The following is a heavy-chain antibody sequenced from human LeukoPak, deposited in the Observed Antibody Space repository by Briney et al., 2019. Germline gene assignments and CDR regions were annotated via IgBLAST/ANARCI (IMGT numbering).Heavy chain of an antibody. CDR1: GGSFSGYY. D-gene: IGHD3-10*01. V-gene: IGHV4-34*01. CDR2: INHSGST. CDR3: ARPSYGSGRTSLTWFDP. Sequence: SETLSLTCAVYGGSFSGYYWSWIRQPPGKGLEWIGEINHSGSTNYNPPLKSRVTISVDTSKNQFSLKLSSVTAADTAVYYCARPSYGSGRTSLTWFDPWGQGTLVTVSS. J-gene: IGHJ5*02.